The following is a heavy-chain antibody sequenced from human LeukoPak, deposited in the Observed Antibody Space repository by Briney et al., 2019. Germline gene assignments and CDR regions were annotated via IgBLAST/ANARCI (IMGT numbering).Heavy chain of an antibody. Sequence: GGSLRLSCAASGFTFDDYAMRWVRQAPGKGLEWVSGISWNSGSIGYADSVKGRFTISRANAKNSLYLQMNSLRAEDTALYYCARQLGYCAAGTCYFDSWGHGTQVTVSS. V-gene: IGHV3-9*01. J-gene: IGHJ4*01. CDR1: GFTFDDYA. D-gene: IGHD1-1*01. CDR3: ARQLGYCAAGTCYFDS. CDR2: ISWNSGSI.